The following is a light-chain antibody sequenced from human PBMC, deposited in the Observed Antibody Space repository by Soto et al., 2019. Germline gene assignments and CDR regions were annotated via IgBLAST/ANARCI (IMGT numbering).Light chain of an antibody. CDR1: TSNVGINS. Sequence: QPVLTQPPSASGTPGQRVTISCSGSTSNVGINSVFWYQHLPGTAPKLLIYRSNQRASGVPDRFSGSKSGTSASLAISGLRSEAEADYYCAAWDDSLSGQVFGGGTKLTVL. CDR2: RSN. V-gene: IGLV1-47*01. J-gene: IGLJ2*01. CDR3: AAWDDSLSGQV.